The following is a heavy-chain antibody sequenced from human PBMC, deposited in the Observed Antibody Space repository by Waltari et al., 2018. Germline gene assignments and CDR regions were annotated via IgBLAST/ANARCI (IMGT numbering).Heavy chain of an antibody. Sequence: EVQLVVSGGGLVQPGGSLRLSCAASGGSFSNYTMSWVRQAPGKALEWVSGISGGGTGPYYADSVKGRFTSSRDNSKNTLYLQMDSLRVEDTAVYYCAKDKDSDVSFYYMDVWGKGTTVTVSS. V-gene: IGHV3-23*04. D-gene: IGHD1-26*01. CDR1: GGSFSNYT. J-gene: IGHJ6*03. CDR3: AKDKDSDVSFYYMDV. CDR2: ISGGGTGP.